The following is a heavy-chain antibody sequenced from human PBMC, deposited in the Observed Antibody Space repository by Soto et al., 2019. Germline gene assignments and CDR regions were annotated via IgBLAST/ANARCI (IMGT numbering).Heavy chain of an antibody. Sequence: TGGSLRLSCAASGFTFSSYAMSWVRQAPGKGLEWVSAISGSGGSTYYADSVKGRFTISRDNSKNTLYLQMNSLRAEDTAVYYCAKESRYCSSTSCSPWGQGTLVTVSS. CDR2: ISGSGGST. V-gene: IGHV3-23*01. D-gene: IGHD2-2*01. CDR1: GFTFSSYA. CDR3: AKESRYCSSTSCSP. J-gene: IGHJ4*02.